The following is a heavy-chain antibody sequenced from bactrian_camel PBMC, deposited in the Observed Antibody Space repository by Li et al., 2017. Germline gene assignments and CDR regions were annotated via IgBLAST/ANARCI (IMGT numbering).Heavy chain of an antibody. CDR2: IRGDGSQ. V-gene: IGHV3S55*01. D-gene: IGHD3*01. Sequence: HVQLVESGGGSVQAGGSLILSCSGAISLFDESEIGWYRQRPGNECELVTTIRGDGSQHPSDSVKGRFTISQDNAKPVNTLILQMNSLKPEDTAMYYCAAVPRVTATQALAFMRDPGSGYWGQGTQVTVS. CDR1: ISLFDESE. CDR3: AAVPRVTATQALAFMRDPGSGY. J-gene: IGHJ6*01.